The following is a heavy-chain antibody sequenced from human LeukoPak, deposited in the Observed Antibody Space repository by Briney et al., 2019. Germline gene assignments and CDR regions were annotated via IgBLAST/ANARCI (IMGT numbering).Heavy chain of an antibody. J-gene: IGHJ3*02. D-gene: IGHD6-25*01. V-gene: IGHV4-4*09. Sequence: SETPSLTCTVSGGSISGYYWSWIRQPPGKGLEWIGYIYTSGSTNYNPSLKSRVTISVDTSKNQFSLKLSSVTAADTAVYYCASPSSGDAFDIWGQGTMVTVSS. CDR2: IYTSGST. CDR1: GGSISGYY. CDR3: ASPSSGDAFDI.